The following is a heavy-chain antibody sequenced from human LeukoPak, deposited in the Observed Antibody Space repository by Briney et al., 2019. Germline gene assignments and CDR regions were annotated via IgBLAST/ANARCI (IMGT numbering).Heavy chain of an antibody. D-gene: IGHD3-22*01. CDR2: IYTSGST. Sequence: PSETLSLTCTVSGGSISSYYWSWIRQPAGKGLEWIGRIYTSGSTNYNPSLKSRVTMSVDTSKNQFSLKLSSVTAADTAVYYCARGTYYHDSSGYYGAYYFDYWGQGTLVTVSS. CDR1: GGSISSYY. J-gene: IGHJ4*02. CDR3: ARGTYYHDSSGYYGAYYFDY. V-gene: IGHV4-4*07.